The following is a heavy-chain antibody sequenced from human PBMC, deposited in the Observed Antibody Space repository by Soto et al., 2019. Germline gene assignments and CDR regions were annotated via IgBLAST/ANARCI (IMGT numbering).Heavy chain of an antibody. CDR1: GFSLSNARMG. D-gene: IGHD3-22*01. Sequence: QVTLKESGPVLVKPTETLTLTCTVSGFSLSNARMGVSWIRQPPGKALEWLAHIFSNDEKSYSTSLKSRLTITKDTSKSQVVLTMTNMDPVDTATYYCARIAPGYYDSSGYSLYYFDYWGPGTLVTVSS. CDR2: IFSNDEK. J-gene: IGHJ4*02. V-gene: IGHV2-26*01. CDR3: ARIAPGYYDSSGYSLYYFDY.